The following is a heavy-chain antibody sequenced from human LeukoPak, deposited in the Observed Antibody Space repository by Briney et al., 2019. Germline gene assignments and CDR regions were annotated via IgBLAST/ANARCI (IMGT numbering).Heavy chain of an antibody. V-gene: IGHV4-59*01. CDR3: ARDYYDSGSSAL. CDR2: IYYSGST. J-gene: IGHJ4*02. D-gene: IGHD3-10*01. CDR1: GGSISRYY. Sequence: ASQTLSLTCTVSGGSISRYYWSWIRQPPGKGLEWIGNIYYSGSTNYNPSLKSRVTISVDTSKNQFSLKVTSVTAADTAVYYCARDYYDSGSSALWGQGTLVTVSS.